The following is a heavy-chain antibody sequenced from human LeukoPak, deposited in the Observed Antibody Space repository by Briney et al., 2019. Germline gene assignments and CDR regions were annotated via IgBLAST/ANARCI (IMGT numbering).Heavy chain of an antibody. CDR1: GGSFSGYY. CDR3: ARLGVSIVVVPAAPTYYYYGMDV. D-gene: IGHD2-2*01. V-gene: IGHV4-34*01. Sequence: SEILSLTCAVYGGSFSGYYWSWIRQPPGKGLEWIGEINHSGSTNYNPSLKSRVTISVDTSKNQFSLKLSSVTAADTAVYYCARLGVSIVVVPAAPTYYYYGMDVWGQGTTVTVSS. CDR2: INHSGST. J-gene: IGHJ6*02.